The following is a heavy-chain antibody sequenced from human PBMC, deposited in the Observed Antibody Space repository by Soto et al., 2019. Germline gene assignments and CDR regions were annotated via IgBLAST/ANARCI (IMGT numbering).Heavy chain of an antibody. V-gene: IGHV3-30*18. D-gene: IGHD3-16*01. Sequence: QVQLVESGGGVVQPGRSLRLSCAASGFTFSSYGMHWVRQAPGKGLEWVAVISYDGSNKYYADSVKGRFTISRDNSKNTLYLQMSSLRAEDTAVYYCAKRFAGPWGQGPLVTVSS. CDR2: ISYDGSNK. J-gene: IGHJ5*02. CDR3: AKRFAGP. CDR1: GFTFSSYG.